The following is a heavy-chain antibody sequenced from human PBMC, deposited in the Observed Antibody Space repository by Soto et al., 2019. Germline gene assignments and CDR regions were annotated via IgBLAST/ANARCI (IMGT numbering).Heavy chain of an antibody. CDR2: IRGSGGST. Sequence: EVQLLESGGGLVQPGGSLRLSCAASGFTFSSYAMSWGRQAPGKGLEWVSAIRGSGGSTYDADSVKGRFTISRDTSKNTLYLPMNSLIAEDTAVHYCAKDLISLPGSSASWGQGTLVTVAS. V-gene: IGHV3-23*01. J-gene: IGHJ5*02. D-gene: IGHD2-15*01. CDR3: AKDLISLPGSSAS. CDR1: GFTFSSYA.